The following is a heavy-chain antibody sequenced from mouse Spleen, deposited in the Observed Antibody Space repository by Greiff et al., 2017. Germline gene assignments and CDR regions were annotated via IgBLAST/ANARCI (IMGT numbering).Heavy chain of an antibody. J-gene: IGHJ4*01. D-gene: IGHD2-1*01. CDR2: IWSGGST. V-gene: IGHV2-2*02. Sequence: VKLQESGPGLVQPSQSLSITCTVSGFSLTSYGVHWVRQSPGKGLEWLGVIWSGGSTDYNAAFISRLSISKDNSKSQVFFKMNSLQANDTAIYYCARNEGGYYGKGAMDYWGQGTSVTVSS. CDR3: ARNEGGYYGKGAMDY. CDR1: GFSLTSYG.